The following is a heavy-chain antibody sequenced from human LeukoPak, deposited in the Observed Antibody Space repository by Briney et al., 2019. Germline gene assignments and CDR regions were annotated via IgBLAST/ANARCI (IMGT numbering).Heavy chain of an antibody. Sequence: SETLSLTCAVYGGSFSGYYWSWIRQPPGKGLEWIGEINHSGSINYNPSLKSRVTISVDTSKNQFSLKLSSVTAADTAVYYCARADYSYGSFPYYYYGMDVWGQGTTVTVSS. CDR2: INHSGSI. D-gene: IGHD5-18*01. CDR1: GGSFSGYY. J-gene: IGHJ6*02. V-gene: IGHV4-34*01. CDR3: ARADYSYGSFPYYYYGMDV.